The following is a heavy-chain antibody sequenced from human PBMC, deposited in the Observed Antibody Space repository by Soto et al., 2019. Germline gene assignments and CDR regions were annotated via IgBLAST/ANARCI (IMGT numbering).Heavy chain of an antibody. CDR3: ARDDPVRGPFDY. D-gene: IGHD3-10*01. CDR1: GGSISSYY. Sequence: SETLSLTCTVSGGSISSYYWSWIRQPPGKGLEWIGYIYYSGSTNYNPSLKSRVTISVDTSKNQFSLKLSSVTAADTAVYYCARDDPVRGPFDYWGQGTLVTVSS. J-gene: IGHJ4*02. V-gene: IGHV4-59*01. CDR2: IYYSGST.